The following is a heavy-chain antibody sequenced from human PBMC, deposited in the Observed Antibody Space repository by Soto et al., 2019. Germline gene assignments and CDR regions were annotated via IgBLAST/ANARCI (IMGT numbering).Heavy chain of an antibody. J-gene: IGHJ1*01. CDR3: ARYSQYVGEH. CDR1: GGTFSSYA. CDR2: IIPISGTA. D-gene: IGHD6-13*01. V-gene: IGHV1-69*01. Sequence: QVQLVQSGAEVKKPGSSVKVACKASGGTFSSYAISWVRQAPGQGLELMVGIIPISGTANYAQKFQDRVTITSDEARSTAYMELSSLRSEDTAVYYCARYSQYVGEHWGQGTMATVSS.